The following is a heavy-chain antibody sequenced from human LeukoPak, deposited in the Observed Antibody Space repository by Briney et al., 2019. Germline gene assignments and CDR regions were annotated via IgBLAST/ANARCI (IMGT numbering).Heavy chain of an antibody. Sequence: SETLSLTCTVSGGSISSYYWSWIRQPPGKGLEWIGYIYYSGSTNYNPSLKSRVTISVDTSKNQFSLKLSSVTAADTAVYYCARWSIAIVGAPKGGWFDPWGPGTLVTVSS. J-gene: IGHJ5*02. CDR1: GGSISSYY. V-gene: IGHV4-59*01. D-gene: IGHD1-26*01. CDR3: ARWSIAIVGAPKGGWFDP. CDR2: IYYSGST.